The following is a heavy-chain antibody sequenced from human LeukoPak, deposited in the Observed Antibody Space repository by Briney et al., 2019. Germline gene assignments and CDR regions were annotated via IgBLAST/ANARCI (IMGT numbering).Heavy chain of an antibody. V-gene: IGHV4-34*01. Sequence: SETLSLTCAVYGGSFSGYYWSWIRQPPGKGLERIGEINHSGSTNYNPSLKSRVTISVDTSKNQFSLKLSSVTAADTAVYYCARGIRYSSGRGPGGYYYYGMDVWGQGTTVTVSS. D-gene: IGHD6-19*01. J-gene: IGHJ6*02. CDR1: GGSFSGYY. CDR3: ARGIRYSSGRGPGGYYYYGMDV. CDR2: INHSGST.